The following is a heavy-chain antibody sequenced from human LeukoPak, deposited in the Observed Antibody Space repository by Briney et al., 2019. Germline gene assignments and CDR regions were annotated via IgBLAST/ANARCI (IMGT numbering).Heavy chain of an antibody. CDR3: ARDEEYYFDY. CDR1: GGTFSSYA. V-gene: IGHV1-46*01. Sequence: ASVKVSCKASGGTFSSYAISWVRQAPGQGLEWMGIINPSGGSTSYAQKFQGRVTMTRDTSISTAYMELSRLRSDDTAVYYCARDEEYYFDYWGQGTLVTVSS. J-gene: IGHJ4*02. CDR2: INPSGGST.